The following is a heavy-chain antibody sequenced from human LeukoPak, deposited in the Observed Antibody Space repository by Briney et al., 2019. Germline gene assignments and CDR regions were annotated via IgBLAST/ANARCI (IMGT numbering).Heavy chain of an antibody. V-gene: IGHV1-2*02. CDR3: AREVSVAGTMVDY. J-gene: IGHJ4*02. CDR1: GYTFTAYY. Sequence: ASVKVSCKASGYTFTAYYLHWVRQAPGQGLEWMGWINPHSGGTNYAQKFQGRVTMTRDTSLTTAYLGLPRLTSDDTAVYYCAREVSVAGTMVDYWSQGTLVTVSS. CDR2: INPHSGGT. D-gene: IGHD6-19*01.